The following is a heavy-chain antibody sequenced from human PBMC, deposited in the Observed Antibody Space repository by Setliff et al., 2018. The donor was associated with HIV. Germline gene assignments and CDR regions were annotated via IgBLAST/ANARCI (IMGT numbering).Heavy chain of an antibody. V-gene: IGHV1-69*10. CDR3: ADSSGYYSGFSY. CDR1: GGTFSSYA. CDR2: IIPILGIA. J-gene: IGHJ4*02. D-gene: IGHD3-22*01. Sequence: SVKVSCKASGGTFSSYAISWVRQAPGQGLEWMGGIIPILGIANYAQKFQGRVTITAEESTSTAYMELSSLRSEDTAVYYCADSSGYYSGFSYWGQGTLVTVSS.